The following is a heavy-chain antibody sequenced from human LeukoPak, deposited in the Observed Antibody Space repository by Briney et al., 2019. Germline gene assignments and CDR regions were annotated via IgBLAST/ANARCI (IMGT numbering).Heavy chain of an antibody. J-gene: IGHJ4*02. CDR1: GFTFSSYD. CDR3: ARSGKPYYWDSSCYFFDY. Sequence: GGSLRLSCAASGFTFSSYDMHWVRQATGKGLEWVSAIGTAGDTYYPGSVKGRFTISRENAKNSLYLQMNSLRAGDTAVYYCARSGKPYYWDSSCYFFDYWGQGTLVTVSS. V-gene: IGHV3-13*04. D-gene: IGHD3-22*01. CDR2: IGTAGDT.